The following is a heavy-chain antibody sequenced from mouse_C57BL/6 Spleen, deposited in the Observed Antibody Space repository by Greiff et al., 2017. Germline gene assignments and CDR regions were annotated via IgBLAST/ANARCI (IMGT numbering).Heavy chain of an antibody. CDR1: GYSITSCYY. J-gene: IGHJ1*03. V-gene: IGHV3-6*01. Sequence: EVQLVESGPGLVKPSPSLSLTCSVTGYSITSCYYWNWIRQFPGNKLEWMGYIIYDGSNNYNPSLKNRITITRDTSKNQFFLKLNSVTTEDTATYYCARNYGGSYWYFDVWGTGTTVTVSS. CDR3: ARNYGGSYWYFDV. CDR2: IIYDGSN. D-gene: IGHD1-1*01.